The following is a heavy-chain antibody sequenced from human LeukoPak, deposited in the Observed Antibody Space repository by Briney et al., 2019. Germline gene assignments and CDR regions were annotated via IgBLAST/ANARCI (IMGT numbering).Heavy chain of an antibody. CDR3: AKTFDSMVRGSPPGWFDP. CDR2: ISGSGGST. CDR1: GFTFSSYA. D-gene: IGHD3-10*01. J-gene: IGHJ5*02. Sequence: GGSLRLSCAASGFTFSSYAMSSVRQAPGQGLEWVSAISGSGGSTYYADSVKGRFTISRDNSKNTLYLQMNSLRAEDTAVYYCAKTFDSMVRGSPPGWFDPWGQGTLVTLSS. V-gene: IGHV3-23*01.